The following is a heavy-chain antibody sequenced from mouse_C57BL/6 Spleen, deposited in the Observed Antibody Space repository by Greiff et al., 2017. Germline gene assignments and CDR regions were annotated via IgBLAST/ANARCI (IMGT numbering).Heavy chain of an antibody. V-gene: IGHV1-4*01. D-gene: IGHD1-1*02. CDR2: INPSSGYT. J-gene: IGHJ2*01. CDR1: GYTFTSYT. CDR3: ARSGGYYFDY. Sequence: VQLQQPGAELVRPGASVKMSCKASGYTFTSYTMHWVKQRPGQGLEWIGYINPSSGYTKYNQKFKDKATLTGDKSSSTAYMQLSSLTSEDSAVYYCARSGGYYFDYWGQGTTLTVSS.